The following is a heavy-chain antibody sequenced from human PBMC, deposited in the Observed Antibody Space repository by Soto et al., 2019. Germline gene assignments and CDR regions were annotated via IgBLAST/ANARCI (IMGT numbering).Heavy chain of an antibody. CDR3: ARDLSGYRSSYNWFDP. Sequence: GASVKVSCKGSGYTFTSYSMHWVRQAPGQRLEWMGWINAGNGNTKYSQKFQGRVTITRDTSASTANMELSSLRSEDTAVYYGARDLSGYRSSYNWFDPWGQGTLVTVSS. CDR2: INAGNGNT. D-gene: IGHD6-6*01. CDR1: GYTFTSYS. V-gene: IGHV1-3*01. J-gene: IGHJ5*02.